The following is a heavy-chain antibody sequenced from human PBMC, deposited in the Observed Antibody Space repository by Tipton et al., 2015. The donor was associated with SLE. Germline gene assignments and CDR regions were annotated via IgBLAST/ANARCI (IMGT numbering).Heavy chain of an antibody. CDR1: GGSISSSSYY. Sequence: LRLSCTVSGGSISSSSYYWGWIRQPPGKGLEWIGSIYYSGSTYYNPSLKSRVTISVDTSKNQFSLKLSSVTAADTAVYYCARQGSVDTMIEDPFDYWGQGTLVTVSS. V-gene: IGHV4-39*07. D-gene: IGHD3-22*01. J-gene: IGHJ4*02. CDR2: IYYSGST. CDR3: ARQGSVDTMIEDPFDY.